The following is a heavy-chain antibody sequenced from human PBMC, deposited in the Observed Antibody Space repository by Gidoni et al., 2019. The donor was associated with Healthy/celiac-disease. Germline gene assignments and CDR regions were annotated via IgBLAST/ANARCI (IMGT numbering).Heavy chain of an antibody. CDR3: ARQQYYYDSSVLDY. V-gene: IGHV4-39*01. J-gene: IGHJ4*02. Sequence: RSIYYSGSTYYNPSLKSRVTISVDTSKNQFSLKLSSVTAADTAVYYCARQQYYYDSSVLDYWGQGTLVTVSS. D-gene: IGHD3-22*01. CDR2: IYYSGST.